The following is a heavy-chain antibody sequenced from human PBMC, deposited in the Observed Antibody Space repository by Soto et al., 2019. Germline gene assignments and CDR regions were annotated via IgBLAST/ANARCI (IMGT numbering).Heavy chain of an antibody. CDR2: INPNSGGT. Sequence: AAVKVSCKASGYTFTGYYMHWVRQAPGQGLEWMGWINPNSGGTNYAQKFQGRVTMTRDTSISTAYMELSRLRSDDTAVYYCARPDCSGGSCYSIRRYFQHWGQGTLVTVSS. J-gene: IGHJ1*01. CDR3: ARPDCSGGSCYSIRRYFQH. V-gene: IGHV1-2*02. D-gene: IGHD2-15*01. CDR1: GYTFTGYY.